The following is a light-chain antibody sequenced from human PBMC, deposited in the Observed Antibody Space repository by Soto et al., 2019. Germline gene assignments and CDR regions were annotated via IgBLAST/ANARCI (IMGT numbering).Light chain of an antibody. V-gene: IGKV1-5*03. J-gene: IGKJ1*01. CDR1: QSVTSR. CDR2: QAS. Sequence: DIQMTQSPSTLSASVGDRVTITCRASQSVTSRLAWYQHKPGKAPNLLIYQASDLESGVPSRFSGSGSGTEFTLTISSLQPDDFATYYCQQYNSYSWTFGQGTKVEIK. CDR3: QQYNSYSWT.